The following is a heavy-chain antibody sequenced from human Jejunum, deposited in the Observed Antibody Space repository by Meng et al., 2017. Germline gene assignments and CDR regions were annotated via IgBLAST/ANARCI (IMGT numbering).Heavy chain of an antibody. CDR1: GYTFSDHY. J-gene: IGHJ4*02. D-gene: IGHD1-1*01. CDR3: ARDAGSFLDYYFDS. CDR2: TNPDTGGT. Sequence: QVQLVQSGAEVKKSGASVKVSCKASGYTFSDHYIHWVRQAPGQGLEWMGWTNPDTGGTNYAQKFQGWVTMTRDTSISTAYTELRRLRSDDTAVYYCARDAGSFLDYYFDSWGQGTLVTVSS. V-gene: IGHV1-2*04.